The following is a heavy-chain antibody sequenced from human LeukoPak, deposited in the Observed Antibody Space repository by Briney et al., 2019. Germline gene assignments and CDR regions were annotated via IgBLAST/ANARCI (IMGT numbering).Heavy chain of an antibody. Sequence: GESLKISCKGSGYSFTTHWIGWVRQMPGRGLEWIGIVYPDDSDTRYSPPFQGQVTISADKSTSTAYLQWSSLKASDTAMYYCARHGPSGSYSAGIVHWGPGTLVTVSS. CDR3: ARHGPSGSYSAGIVH. D-gene: IGHD1-26*01. CDR2: VYPDDSDT. CDR1: GYSFTTHW. V-gene: IGHV5-51*01. J-gene: IGHJ4*02.